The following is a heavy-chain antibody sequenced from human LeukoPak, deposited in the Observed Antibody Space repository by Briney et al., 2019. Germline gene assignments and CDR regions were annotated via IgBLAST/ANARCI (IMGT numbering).Heavy chain of an antibody. CDR1: GFTFSSYS. V-gene: IGHV3-48*02. Sequence: PGGPLRLSCAASGFTFSSYSMNWVRQAPGKGLEWVSYISSSSSTIYYADSVKGRFTISRDNAKNSLYLQMNSLRDEDTAVYYCARDRAARLAIERNWFDPWGQGTLVTVSS. CDR3: ARDRAARLAIERNWFDP. D-gene: IGHD6-6*01. CDR2: ISSSSSTI. J-gene: IGHJ5*02.